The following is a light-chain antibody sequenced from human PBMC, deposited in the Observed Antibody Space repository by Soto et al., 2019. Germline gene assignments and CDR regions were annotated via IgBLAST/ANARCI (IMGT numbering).Light chain of an antibody. CDR3: QQYSKWPLT. CDR1: QSVSSY. CDR2: SAS. J-gene: IGKJ4*01. Sequence: MTQSPSTLSASVGDRVTITCRASQSVSSYLAWYQQKRGQAPRLLIYSASTRATGIPARFSGSGSGTEFILTISSLQSEDFAVYYCQQYSKWPLTFGGGTKVDVK. V-gene: IGKV3-15*01.